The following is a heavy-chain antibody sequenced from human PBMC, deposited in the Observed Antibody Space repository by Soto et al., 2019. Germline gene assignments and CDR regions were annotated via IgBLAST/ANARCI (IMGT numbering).Heavy chain of an antibody. J-gene: IGHJ5*02. CDR2: ISGSGGST. CDR3: AKDTYYYDSSGPNWFAP. Sequence: PGGSLRLSCAASGFTFSSYAMSWVRQAPGKGLEWVSGISGSGGSTYYADSVKGRFTISRDNSKNTLYLQMNSLRAEDTAVYYCAKDTYYYDSSGPNWFAPWGQGTLVTVSS. CDR1: GFTFSSYA. D-gene: IGHD3-22*01. V-gene: IGHV3-23*01.